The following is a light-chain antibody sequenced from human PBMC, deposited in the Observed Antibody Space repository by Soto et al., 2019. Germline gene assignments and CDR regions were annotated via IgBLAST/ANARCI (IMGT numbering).Light chain of an antibody. CDR3: QQRSNWPPLT. V-gene: IGKV3D-20*02. CDR1: QSVTSRY. CDR2: GTS. J-gene: IGKJ4*01. Sequence: EIVLTQSPGTLSLSPGERATLSCRASQSVTSRYLAWYQQKPGQAPRLLIYGTSNRATGIPDRFNGSGSGTDFTLAISRLEPEDFAVYYCQQRSNWPPLTFGGGTKVEIK.